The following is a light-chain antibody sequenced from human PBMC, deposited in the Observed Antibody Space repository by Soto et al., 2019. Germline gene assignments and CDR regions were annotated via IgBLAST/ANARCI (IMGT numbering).Light chain of an antibody. CDR2: LEGRGSY. CDR3: ETWDSNTWV. Sequence: QSVLTQSSSASASLGSSVKLTCTLSSGHSSYIIAWHQQQPGKAPRYLMNLEGRGSYNNGSGIPDRFSGSSSGPDRYLTISNLQFEDEADYYCETWDSNTWVFGGGTKLTVL. CDR1: SGHSSYI. V-gene: IGLV4-60*02. J-gene: IGLJ3*02.